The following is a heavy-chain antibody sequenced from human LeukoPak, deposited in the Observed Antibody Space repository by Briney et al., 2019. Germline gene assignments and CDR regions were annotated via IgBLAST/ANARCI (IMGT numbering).Heavy chain of an antibody. V-gene: IGHV5-51*01. CDR2: VYPPDSDV. Sequence: GESLKISCKGVGYDFTNNWIGWVRQMPGKGLEWMGIVYPPDSDVRYSPSFQGQVTISVDKSISTAYLQRNSLKAADTAIYYCARRVLTGSDWFDPWGQGTLVTVTS. J-gene: IGHJ5*02. D-gene: IGHD3-9*01. CDR3: ARRVLTGSDWFDP. CDR1: GYDFTNNW.